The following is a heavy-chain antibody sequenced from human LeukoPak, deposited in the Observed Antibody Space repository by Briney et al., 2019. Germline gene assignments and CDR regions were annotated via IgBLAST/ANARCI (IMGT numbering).Heavy chain of an antibody. CDR3: ARAKWEQLHGI. D-gene: IGHD1-26*01. Sequence: GGSLRLSCAASGFTFSSYSMNWVRQAPGKGLEWVSYISSSSSTIYYADSVKGRFTISRDNAKSSLYLQMNSPRAEDTAVYYCARAKWEQLHGIWGQGTMVTVSS. CDR2: ISSSSSTI. V-gene: IGHV3-48*04. CDR1: GFTFSSYS. J-gene: IGHJ3*02.